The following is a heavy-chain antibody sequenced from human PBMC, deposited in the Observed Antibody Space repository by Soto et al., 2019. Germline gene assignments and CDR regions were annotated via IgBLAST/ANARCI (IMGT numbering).Heavy chain of an antibody. CDR1: GFTFSSYA. V-gene: IGHV3-23*01. CDR2: ISGSGGST. D-gene: IGHD6-6*01. CDR3: AKHKRSSSSENDY. Sequence: GRVLRGSGAAFGFTFSSYAMSWVRQAPGKGLEWVSAISGSGGSTYYADSVKGRFTISRDNSKNTLYLQMNSLRAEDTAVYYCAKHKRSSSSENDYWGQGTLVTVSS. J-gene: IGHJ4*02.